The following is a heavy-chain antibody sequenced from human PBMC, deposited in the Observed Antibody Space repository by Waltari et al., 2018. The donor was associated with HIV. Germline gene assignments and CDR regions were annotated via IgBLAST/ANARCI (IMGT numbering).Heavy chain of an antibody. Sequence: QVQLVESGGGVVQPGRSLRLSCAASGFDFSNFGMHWVRQAPGKGLEWVGVIWFDSSNKYYGDSGKGRFTISRDNSKKTVDLQMNSLRGEDTAVYYCARLTREGYNGGFDYWGQGTLVTVSS. V-gene: IGHV3-33*08. J-gene: IGHJ4*02. CDR3: ARLTREGYNGGFDY. D-gene: IGHD1-1*01. CDR2: IWFDSSNK. CDR1: GFDFSNFG.